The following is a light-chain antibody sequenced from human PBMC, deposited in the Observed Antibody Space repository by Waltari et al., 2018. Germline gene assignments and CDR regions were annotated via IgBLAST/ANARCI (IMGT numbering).Light chain of an antibody. CDR3: QSYDTSLSVV. CDR2: GSS. V-gene: IGLV1-40*01. CDR1: GSNIGAGYD. Sequence: QSVLTQPPSVSGAPGQRVTISCTGSGSNIGAGYDVHWYHHLPRGAPKLLIYGSSSRPLGVPDRFFGSTSGNSASLAIIGLRAEDEGDYYCQSYDTSLSVVFGGGTKVTVL. J-gene: IGLJ3*02.